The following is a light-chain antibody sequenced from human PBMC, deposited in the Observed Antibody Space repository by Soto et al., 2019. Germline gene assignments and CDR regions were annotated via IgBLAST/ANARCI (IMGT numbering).Light chain of an antibody. CDR3: QKYNRAPWT. Sequence: DIQMTQSPSSLSASVGARVAITCRASQGISNFLAWYQQKPGKVPKLLIYAASTLQSGVPSRFSGSGSGTDFTLTISSLQPEDVATYYCQKYNRAPWTFGQGPKVEIK. V-gene: IGKV1-27*01. CDR1: QGISNF. J-gene: IGKJ1*01. CDR2: AAS.